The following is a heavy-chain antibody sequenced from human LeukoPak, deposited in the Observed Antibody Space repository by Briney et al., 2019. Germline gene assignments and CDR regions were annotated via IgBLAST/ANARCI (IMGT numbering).Heavy chain of an antibody. CDR2: IRYDGISK. Sequence: GGSLTLSCAAFGIVFSAYGMHWVRQAPGKGLEWVAFIRYDGISKYYADSVKGRFTISRDNSKNTLYLQMNSLRAEDTAVYYCAKYTGDYYDSSGYQYYFDYWGQGTLVTVSS. CDR3: AKYTGDYYDSSGYQYYFDY. D-gene: IGHD3-22*01. V-gene: IGHV3-30*02. CDR1: GIVFSAYG. J-gene: IGHJ4*02.